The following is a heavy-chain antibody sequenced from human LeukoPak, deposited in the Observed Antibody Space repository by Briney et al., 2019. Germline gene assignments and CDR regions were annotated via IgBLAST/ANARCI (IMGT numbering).Heavy chain of an antibody. D-gene: IGHD2-15*01. J-gene: IGHJ6*03. CDR3: TRVLRYCSGGNCYSGGLGYMDV. Sequence: GGSLRLSCAASGFTFSGYNMRWVRQAPGKGLEWVSSISRSGSSKYYADSVKGRFTISRDNAKNSLFLQMNSLRAEDTAVYYCTRVLRYCSGGNCYSGGLGYMDVWGKGTTVTISS. V-gene: IGHV3-11*01. CDR2: ISRSGSSK. CDR1: GFTFSGYN.